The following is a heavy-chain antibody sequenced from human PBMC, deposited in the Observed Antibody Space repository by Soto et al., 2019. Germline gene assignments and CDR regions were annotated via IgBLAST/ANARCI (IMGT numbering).Heavy chain of an antibody. V-gene: IGHV4-39*01. D-gene: IGHD3-10*01. CDR1: GGSISSSSYY. CDR2: IYYSGST. Sequence: QLQLQESGPGLVKPSETLSLTCTVSGGSISSSSYYWGWIRQPPGKGLEWIGSIYYSGSTYYNPSLKSRVTLSVDTSKNQFSLKLSSVTAADTAVYYCATLLWFGELSPSHYFDYWGQGTLVTVSS. J-gene: IGHJ4*02. CDR3: ATLLWFGELSPSHYFDY.